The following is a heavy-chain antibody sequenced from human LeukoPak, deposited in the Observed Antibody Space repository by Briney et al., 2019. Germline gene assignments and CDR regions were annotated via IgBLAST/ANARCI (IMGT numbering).Heavy chain of an antibody. CDR3: AKDLFHRTGFFYAPES. CDR1: GFTFHDYA. J-gene: IGHJ4*02. D-gene: IGHD3-22*01. CDR2: ITWNGDHT. V-gene: IGHV3-43D*04. Sequence: GGSLRLSCAASGFTFHDYAMHWVRQVPGQGLEWVSLITWNGDHTFYADSVKGRFTISRDNSEHSLYLQMKSLRPEDTALYYCAKDLFHRTGFFYAPESWGQGTLLTVSS.